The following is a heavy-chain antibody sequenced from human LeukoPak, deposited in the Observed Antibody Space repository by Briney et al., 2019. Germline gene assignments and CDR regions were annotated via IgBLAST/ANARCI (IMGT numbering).Heavy chain of an antibody. CDR2: IWYDGSNK. CDR1: GFTFSSYG. D-gene: IGHD6-13*01. Sequence: PGGSLRLSCAASGFTFSSYGMHWVRQAPGKGLEWVAVIWYDGSNKYYADSVKGRFTISRDNSKNTLYLQTNSLRAEDTAVYYCARDHIAAAVSNWFDPWGQGTLVTVSS. V-gene: IGHV3-33*01. CDR3: ARDHIAAAVSNWFDP. J-gene: IGHJ5*02.